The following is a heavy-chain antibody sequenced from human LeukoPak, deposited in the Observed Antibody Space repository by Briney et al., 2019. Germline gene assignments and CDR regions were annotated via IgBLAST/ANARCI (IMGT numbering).Heavy chain of an antibody. D-gene: IGHD3-22*01. Sequence: PGRSLRLSCAASGFTFSSYGMHWVRQAPGKGLERVATISHDGSNKYYADSVKGRFTISRDNSKNTLYLQMNSLRAEDTAVYYCAAGYYFGDYWGQGTLVTVSS. V-gene: IGHV3-30*03. CDR2: ISHDGSNK. CDR1: GFTFSSYG. J-gene: IGHJ4*02. CDR3: AAGYYFGDY.